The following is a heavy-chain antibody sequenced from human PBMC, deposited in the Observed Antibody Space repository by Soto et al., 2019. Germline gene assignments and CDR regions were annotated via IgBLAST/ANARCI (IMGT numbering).Heavy chain of an antibody. CDR1: GGSISSSSYY. CDR2: IYYSGST. J-gene: IGHJ1*01. D-gene: IGHD6-19*01. Sequence: QLQLQESGPGLVKPSETLSLTCTVSGGSISSSSYYWGWIRHPPGKGLEWIGSIYYSGSTYYNPSLKRRVTISAATSKIQSSLNLSSVTEADTAVYYCARTSPQIRIAVAGTEYFQHWGQGTLVTVSS. CDR3: ARTSPQIRIAVAGTEYFQH. V-gene: IGHV4-39*01.